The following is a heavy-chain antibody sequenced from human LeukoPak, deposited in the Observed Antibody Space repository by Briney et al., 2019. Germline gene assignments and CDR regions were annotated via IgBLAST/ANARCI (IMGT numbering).Heavy chain of an antibody. J-gene: IGHJ4*02. CDR3: VKNGPVNGWFAEFAS. CDR1: GFTFSTHW. CDR2: ISGSGGGT. Sequence: PGGSLRLSCAASGFTFSTHWMSWVRQAPGKGLEWVSSISGSGGGTYYADSVKGRFTISRDNSKNTLYLQVNSLGAEDTAVYYCVKNGPVNGWFAEFASWGQGTLVTVSS. D-gene: IGHD6-19*01. V-gene: IGHV3-23*01.